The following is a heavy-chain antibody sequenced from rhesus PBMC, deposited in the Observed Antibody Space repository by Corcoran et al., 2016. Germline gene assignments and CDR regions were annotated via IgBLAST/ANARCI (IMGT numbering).Heavy chain of an antibody. Sequence: QLQLQESGPGLVKPSETLSLTCAVSGGSIGSNYWSCIRTPPGKGREWIGRICGSGGSTSYNPSLKSRVTISTDTSKNQLSLRLISLTAADTAVYYCARDGGDRFDVWGPGVLVTVSS. CDR2: ICGSGGST. CDR1: GGSIGSNY. CDR3: ARDGGDRFDV. J-gene: IGHJ5-1*01. V-gene: IGHV4-173*01. D-gene: IGHD3-22*01.